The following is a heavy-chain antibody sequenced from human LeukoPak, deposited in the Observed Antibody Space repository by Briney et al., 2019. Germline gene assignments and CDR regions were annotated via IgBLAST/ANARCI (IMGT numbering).Heavy chain of an antibody. V-gene: IGHV1-2*02. D-gene: IGHD3-10*01. CDR1: GYTFTGYY. CDR3: AVGLWFGELSLFDY. J-gene: IGHJ4*02. CDR2: INPNSGGT. Sequence: GSVKVSCKASGYTFTGYYMHWVRQAPGQGLEWMGWINPNSGGTNYAQKFQGRVTMTRDTSISTAYMELSRLRSDDTAVYYCAVGLWFGELSLFDYWGQGTLVTVSS.